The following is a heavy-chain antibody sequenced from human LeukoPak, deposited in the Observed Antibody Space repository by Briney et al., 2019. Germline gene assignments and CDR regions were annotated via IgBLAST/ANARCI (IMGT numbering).Heavy chain of an antibody. CDR3: ARHGVKRWFDP. V-gene: IGHV4-59*01. Sequence: SETLSLTCTVSGGSLTYYYWTWIRQSPGRRPEWIGYIYYSGSTHYNPSLESRVAFSVDTSKNQVSLRLSSVTAADTAMYYCARHGVKRWFDPWGQGTLVTVSS. J-gene: IGHJ5*02. CDR1: GGSLTYYY. D-gene: IGHD6-6*01. CDR2: IYYSGST.